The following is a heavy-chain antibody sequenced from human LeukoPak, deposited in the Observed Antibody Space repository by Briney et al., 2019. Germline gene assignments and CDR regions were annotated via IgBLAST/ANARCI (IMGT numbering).Heavy chain of an antibody. D-gene: IGHD3-10*01. CDR2: FDPEDGET. V-gene: IGHV1-24*01. CDR1: GYTLTELS. Sequence: VASVKVSCKVSGYTLTELSIHWVRQAPGKGLEWMGGFDPEDGETIYAQKFQGRVTMTEDTSTDTAYMELSSLRSEDTAVYYCATSITMVRGVIIKESFQHWGQGTLVTVSS. J-gene: IGHJ1*01. CDR3: ATSITMVRGVIIKESFQH.